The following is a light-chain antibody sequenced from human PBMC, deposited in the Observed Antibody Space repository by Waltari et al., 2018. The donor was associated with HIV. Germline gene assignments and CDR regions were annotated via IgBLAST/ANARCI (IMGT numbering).Light chain of an antibody. CDR1: RSEVAVYKY. Sequence: QSSLTQPASVFGSSGKAVPIPSAAVRSEVAVYKYTRWYQQHPGNAPKRLIYDVSNRPSGVSHRFSGSKSANTASLTISGLQAEDEADYYCSSYTTTSTLYVFGTGTKVTV. CDR3: SSYTTTSTLYV. J-gene: IGLJ1*01. V-gene: IGLV2-14*03. CDR2: DVS.